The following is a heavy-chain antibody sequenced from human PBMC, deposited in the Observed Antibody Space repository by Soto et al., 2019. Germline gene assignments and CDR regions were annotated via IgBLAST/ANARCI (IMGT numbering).Heavy chain of an antibody. V-gene: IGHV3-21*01. CDR2: ISSRSNFI. D-gene: IGHD3-10*01. CDR3: ARVQKLYGNSVDYYGMDV. J-gene: IGHJ6*02. CDR1: GFIFGNYS. Sequence: LRLSCEASGFIFGNYSMNWVRQAPGKGLEWVSSISSRSNFIYYADSLRGRVTISRDNTQNSLHLQMNSLRVEDTAIYYCARVQKLYGNSVDYYGMDVWGQGTTVTVSS.